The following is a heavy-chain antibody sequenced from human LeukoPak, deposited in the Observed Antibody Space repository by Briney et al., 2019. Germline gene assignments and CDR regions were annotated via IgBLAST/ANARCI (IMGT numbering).Heavy chain of an antibody. Sequence: ASVKVSCKASGYTFTGYYMHWVRQAPGQGLEWMGWINPNSGGTNYAQKFQGRVTMTRDTSISTAYMELSRLRSDDTAVYYCARGLRINWYYDFWSGYYDTFDYWGQGTLVTVSS. CDR2: INPNSGGT. D-gene: IGHD3-3*01. V-gene: IGHV1-2*02. CDR3: ARGLRINWYYDFWSGYYDTFDY. J-gene: IGHJ4*02. CDR1: GYTFTGYY.